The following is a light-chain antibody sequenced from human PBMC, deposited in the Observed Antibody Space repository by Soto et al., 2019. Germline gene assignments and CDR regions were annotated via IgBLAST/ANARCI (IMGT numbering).Light chain of an antibody. CDR3: QHYNSYSEA. CDR1: QNIRNL. V-gene: IGKV1-5*01. J-gene: IGKJ1*01. CDR2: DAS. Sequence: DIQLTQSPSTLSAAVGDSVTITCRASQNIRNLLAWYQQKPGKAPKPLIYDASTLKTGVPSRFSGSGPGTEFTLTISSLQPDDFATYYCQHYNSYSEAFGQGTKVDI.